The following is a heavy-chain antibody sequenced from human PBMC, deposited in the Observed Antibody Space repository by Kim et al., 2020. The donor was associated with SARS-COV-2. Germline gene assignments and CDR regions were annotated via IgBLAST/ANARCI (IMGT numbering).Heavy chain of an antibody. CDR3: ARVPVNIVDEEVWFDP. J-gene: IGHJ5*02. CDR1: GYTFTSYG. V-gene: IGHV1-18*01. CDR2: ISAYNGNT. Sequence: ASVKVSCKASGYTFTSYGISWVRQAPGQGLEWMGWISAYNGNTNYAQKLQGRVTMTTDTSTSTAYMELRSLRSDDTAVYYCARVPVNIVDEEVWFDPWGQGTLVTVSS. D-gene: IGHD2-15*01.